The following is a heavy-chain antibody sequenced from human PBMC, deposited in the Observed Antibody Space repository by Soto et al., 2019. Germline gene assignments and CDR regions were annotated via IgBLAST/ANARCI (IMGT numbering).Heavy chain of an antibody. D-gene: IGHD5-18*01. V-gene: IGHV3-21*01. CDR1: GFTFSSYS. CDR2: ISSSSSYI. CDR3: ASLPPSDTAMGLGYYYYYMDV. J-gene: IGHJ6*03. Sequence: EVQLVESGGGLVKPGGSLRLSCAASGFTFSSYSMNWVRQAPGKGLEWVSSISSSSSYIYYADSVKGRFTISRDNAKNSLYLQMNSLRAEDTAVYYCASLPPSDTAMGLGYYYYYMDVWGKGTTVTVSS.